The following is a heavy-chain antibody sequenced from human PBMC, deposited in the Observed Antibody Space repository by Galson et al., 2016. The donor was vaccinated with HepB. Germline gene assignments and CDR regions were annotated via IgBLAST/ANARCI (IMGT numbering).Heavy chain of an antibody. CDR2: IHYRGST. D-gene: IGHD6-13*01. V-gene: IGHV4-61*01. Sequence: SETLSLTCTVSGGSVSGGSYYWSWIRQPPGKGLEWIGNIHYRGSTNYNPSLKSRVPMSVDTSKNQVSLKVSSVTDAETAVSYCARVTYEVGISFVYYHYGMDVWGQGTTVTVSS. CDR1: GGSVSGGSYY. J-gene: IGHJ6*02. CDR3: ARVTYEVGISFVYYHYGMDV.